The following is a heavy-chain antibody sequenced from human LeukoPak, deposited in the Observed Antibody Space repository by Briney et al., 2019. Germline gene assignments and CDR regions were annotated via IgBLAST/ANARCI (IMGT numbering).Heavy chain of an antibody. J-gene: IGHJ6*03. CDR2: ISYEGTNK. CDR3: SKGPRSSPLFYYMDV. V-gene: IGHV3-30*18. Sequence: GGSLRLSCAASGFTFEDYGVHWVRQAPGKGLEWVAVISYEGTNKYYADSVKGRFTISRDNSKNTLYLQMNSLRVEDTAVYYCSKGPRSSPLFYYMDVWGNGTTVIVSS. D-gene: IGHD6-6*01. CDR1: GFTFEDYG.